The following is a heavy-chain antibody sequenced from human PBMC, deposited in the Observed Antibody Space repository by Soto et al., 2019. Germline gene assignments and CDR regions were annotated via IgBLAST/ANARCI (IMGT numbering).Heavy chain of an antibody. CDR2: IFSGGTT. CDR1: GFSVSHNY. CDR3: DENSTDGAVIDDFDV. Sequence: ELNLVESGGGLVQPGGSLRLSCAASGFSVSHNYVNWVRQAPGRGLEWVSVIFSGGTTHYADSVKGRFTISRDTSKNTVHLQMNGLRVADTPLYYCDENSTDGAVIDDFDVWGQGTLVTVSS. D-gene: IGHD4-17*01. V-gene: IGHV3-66*01. J-gene: IGHJ3*01.